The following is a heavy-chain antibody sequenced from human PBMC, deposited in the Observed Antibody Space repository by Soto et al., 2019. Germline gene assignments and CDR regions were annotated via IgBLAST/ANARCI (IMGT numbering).Heavy chain of an antibody. CDR3: ARGGGDFWSGYRNY. V-gene: IGHV3-33*01. CDR2: IWYDGSNK. D-gene: IGHD3-3*01. CDR1: GFTFSSYG. J-gene: IGHJ4*02. Sequence: QVQLVESGGGVVQPGRSLRLSCAASGFTFSSYGMHWVRQAPGKGLEWVAVIWYDGSNKYYADSVKGRFTISRDNSKNTQYLQMNSLRAEDTAVYYCARGGGDFWSGYRNYWGQGTLVTVSS.